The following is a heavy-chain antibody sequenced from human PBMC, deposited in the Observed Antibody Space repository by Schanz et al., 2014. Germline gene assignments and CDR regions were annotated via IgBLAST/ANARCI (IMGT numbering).Heavy chain of an antibody. J-gene: IGHJ4*02. Sequence: EVQLVESGGGLVQPGGSLRLSCTASGFTFSSHWMHWVRQDPGKGLVWVARINSVGSNTDYADSVTGRFTISRDNAKNSLYLQMTSLRAEDTAVYYCARKVVATIGGYYDNWGQGTLVIVSS. CDR1: GFTFSSHW. CDR3: ARKVVATIGGYYDN. D-gene: IGHD5-12*01. CDR2: INSVGSNT. V-gene: IGHV3-74*02.